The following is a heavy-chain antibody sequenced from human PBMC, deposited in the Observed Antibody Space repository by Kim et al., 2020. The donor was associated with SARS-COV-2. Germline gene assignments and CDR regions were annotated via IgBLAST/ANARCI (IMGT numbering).Heavy chain of an antibody. CDR3: ARVGPLGSF. CDR1: GYSFSSYG. J-gene: IGHJ4*02. V-gene: IGHV1-3*01. CDR2: IDVSNGNT. D-gene: IGHD1-26*01. Sequence: ASVKVSCKASGYSFSSYGIHWVRQAPGQRLEWMGWIDVSNGNTKYSQNFQGRLAITKYTSASIAYMELNSLRSEDTAVYYCARVGPLGSFWGQGTLVTVSS.